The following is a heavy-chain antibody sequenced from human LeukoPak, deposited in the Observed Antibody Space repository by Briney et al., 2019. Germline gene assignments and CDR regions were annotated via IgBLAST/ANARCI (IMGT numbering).Heavy chain of an antibody. J-gene: IGHJ4*02. V-gene: IGHV1-69*13. CDR3: ASLRSRRGSPDY. CDR2: IIPIFGTA. CDR1: GGTFSSYA. Sequence: GASVKVSCKASGGTFSSYAISWVRQAPGQGLEWMGGIIPIFGTANYAQKFQGRVTITADESTSTAYMELSSLRSEDTAVYYCASLRSRRGSPDYWGQGTLVTVSS. D-gene: IGHD3-10*01.